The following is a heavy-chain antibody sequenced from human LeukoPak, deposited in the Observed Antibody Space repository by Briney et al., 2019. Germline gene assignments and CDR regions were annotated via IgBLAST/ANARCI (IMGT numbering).Heavy chain of an antibody. CDR3: ARVGRLAVAGDYYFDY. CDR2: ISSSGNIV. CDR1: GFTFSDYY. D-gene: IGHD6-19*01. V-gene: IGHV3-11*04. J-gene: IGHJ4*02. Sequence: GGSLRLSCAASGFTFSDYYMSWIRQAPGKGLEWVSYISSSGNIVYYTDSVKGRFTISRDNAKNSLYLQMNSLRAEDTAVYYCARVGRLAVAGDYYFDYWGQGTLVTVSS.